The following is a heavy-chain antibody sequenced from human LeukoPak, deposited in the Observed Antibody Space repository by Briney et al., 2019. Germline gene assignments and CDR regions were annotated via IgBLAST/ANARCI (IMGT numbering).Heavy chain of an antibody. V-gene: IGHV1-46*01. Sequence: ASVKVSCKASGYTFTSYYMHWVRQAPGQGLEWMGKINPSGGSTSYAQKFQGRVTMTRDTSTSTVYMELSSLRSEDTAVYYCARDGWYCSGGSCYRYYYYMDVWGKGTTVTISS. J-gene: IGHJ6*03. D-gene: IGHD2-15*01. CDR2: INPSGGST. CDR1: GYTFTSYY. CDR3: ARDGWYCSGGSCYRYYYYMDV.